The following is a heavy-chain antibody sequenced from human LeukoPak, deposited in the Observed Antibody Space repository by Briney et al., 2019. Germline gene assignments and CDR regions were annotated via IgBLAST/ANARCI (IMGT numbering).Heavy chain of an antibody. V-gene: IGHV3-23*01. CDR2: ISGSGGST. J-gene: IGHJ6*02. CDR1: GFTFSSYA. CDR3: AKPVPDTYCSSTSCYDYYGMDV. D-gene: IGHD2-2*01. Sequence: GGSLRLSCAASGFTFSSYAMSWVRQAPGKGLEWVSAISGSGGSTYYADSVKGRFTISRDNSKNTLYLQMNSLRAEDTAVYYCAKPVPDTYCSSTSCYDYYGMDVWGQGTTVTVSS.